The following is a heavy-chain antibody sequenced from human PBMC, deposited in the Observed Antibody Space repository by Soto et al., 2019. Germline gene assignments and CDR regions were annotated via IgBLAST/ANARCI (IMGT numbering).Heavy chain of an antibody. CDR1: GFTFSNAW. D-gene: IGHD3-22*01. J-gene: IGHJ4*02. V-gene: IGHV3-15*01. CDR3: TKNYDSSGYYYY. CDR2: IKSKTDGGTT. Sequence: GGSLRLSCAASGFTFSNAWMNWVRQAPGKGLEWVGRIKSKTDGGTTDYAAPVKGRFTISRDDSKNTLYLQMNSLKTEDTAVYYCTKNYDSSGYYYYWGQGTLVTVSS.